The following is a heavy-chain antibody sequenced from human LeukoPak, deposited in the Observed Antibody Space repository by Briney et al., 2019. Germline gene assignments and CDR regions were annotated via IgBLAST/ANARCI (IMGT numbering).Heavy chain of an antibody. CDR1: GFTLRNYW. Sequence: GGSLRLSCTASGFTLRNYWMHWVRQVPGKRLVWVSRISGDGSVTNYADSVQGRFTISRDNAKNILYLQINSLRSEDSAVYYCARYSSSSGGASYYLDYWGHGTLVTVSS. J-gene: IGHJ4*01. V-gene: IGHV3-74*01. D-gene: IGHD6-6*01. CDR2: ISGDGSVT. CDR3: ARYSSSSGGASYYLDY.